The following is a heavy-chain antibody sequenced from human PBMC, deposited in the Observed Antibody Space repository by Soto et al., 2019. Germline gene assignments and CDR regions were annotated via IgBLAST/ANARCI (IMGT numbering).Heavy chain of an antibody. CDR1: VYTFTSYG. D-gene: IGHD2-15*01. CDR3: ARDFLVVVRHPLDY. CDR2: ISAYNGNT. Sequence: QVQLVQSGAEVKKPGASVTVSCNASVYTFTSYGISWVRQAPGQGLEWMGWISAYNGNTNYAQKLQGRVTMTTDTATSTAYMELRSLKSDDTAVYYCARDFLVVVRHPLDYWGQGTLVTVSS. V-gene: IGHV1-18*01. J-gene: IGHJ4*02.